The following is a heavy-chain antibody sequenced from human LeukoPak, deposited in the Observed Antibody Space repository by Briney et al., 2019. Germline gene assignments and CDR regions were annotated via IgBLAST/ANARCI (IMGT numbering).Heavy chain of an antibody. CDR3: ARRIGGTKDY. CDR2: IDGGGGGT. D-gene: IGHD3-3*01. V-gene: IGHV3-23*01. Sequence: GGPLRLSCAASGFTFSNDVVSWVRQAPGKGPEWVSSIDGGGGGTDYADSVRGRFTISRDNFKNTSYLQMNSLRADDTAVYYCARRIGGTKDYWGQGAQVTVSS. CDR1: GFTFSNDV. J-gene: IGHJ4*02.